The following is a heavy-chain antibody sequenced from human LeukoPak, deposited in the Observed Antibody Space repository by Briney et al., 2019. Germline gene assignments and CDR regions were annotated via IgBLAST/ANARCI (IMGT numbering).Heavy chain of an antibody. CDR2: IKQDGSEK. J-gene: IGHJ3*02. CDR3: ARDRWPWLSERSASDI. D-gene: IGHD5-12*01. CDR1: GFTLSSYS. V-gene: IGHV3-7*01. Sequence: GGSLRLSCAASGFTLSSYSLNWVRQAPGKGLEWVANIKQDGSEKYYVDSVKGRFTISRDNAKNSLYLQMNSLRAEDTAVYYCARDRWPWLSERSASDIWGQGTVVTVSS.